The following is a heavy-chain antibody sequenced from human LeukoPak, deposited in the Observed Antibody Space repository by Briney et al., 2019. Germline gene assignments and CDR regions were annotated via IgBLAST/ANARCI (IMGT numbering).Heavy chain of an antibody. Sequence: ATVKVSCKASGYTFTGYYLHWVRQAPGQGLEWMGCVNPNSGDTNYAQKFQGSVTMTRDTSISTVYMELSRLRSDDTAVYYCARASGSYWWFDSWGQGTLVTVSS. V-gene: IGHV1-2*02. CDR1: GYTFTGYY. CDR2: VNPNSGDT. D-gene: IGHD1-26*01. CDR3: ARASGSYWWFDS. J-gene: IGHJ5*01.